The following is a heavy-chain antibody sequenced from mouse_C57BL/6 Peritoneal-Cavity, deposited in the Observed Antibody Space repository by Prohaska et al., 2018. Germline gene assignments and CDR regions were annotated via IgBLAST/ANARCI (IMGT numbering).Heavy chain of an antibody. CDR1: GYTFTDYY. CDR2: INPNNGGT. Sequence: EVQLQQSGPELVKPGASVKISCKASGYTFTDYYMNWVKQSHGKSLEWIGDINPNNGGTSYNQKFKGKATLTVDKSSSTAYMELRSLTSEYSAVYYCARGFDVWGTGTTVTVSS. J-gene: IGHJ1*03. CDR3: ARGFDV. V-gene: IGHV1-26*01.